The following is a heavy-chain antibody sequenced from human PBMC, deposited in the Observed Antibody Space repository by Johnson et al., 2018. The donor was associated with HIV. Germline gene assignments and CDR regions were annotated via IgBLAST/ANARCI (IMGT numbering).Heavy chain of an antibody. V-gene: IGHV3-20*04. Sequence: EQLVESGGGVVRPGGSLRLSCGVSGFTFDDYAMSWVRQTPGKGLEWVSGINWNGGSTDYADSVKGRFTISRDNAKNSLYLQMNSLRAEDTALYYCARETGFDIWGQGTMVTVSS. J-gene: IGHJ3*02. CDR3: ARETGFDI. CDR1: GFTFDDYA. CDR2: INWNGGST.